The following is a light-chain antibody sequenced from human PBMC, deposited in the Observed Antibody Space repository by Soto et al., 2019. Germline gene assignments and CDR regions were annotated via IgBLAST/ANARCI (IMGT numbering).Light chain of an antibody. CDR1: PSIRSW. CDR3: QQYSGYWT. CDR2: KAS. Sequence: DIQMSLSPSTLSVSVGDRVTITCRASPSIRSWLAWYQQKPGKAPKLLIYKASTLKSGVPSRFTGSGSGTEFTLTINSLQPDDFATYYCQQYSGYWTFGQGTKVDIK. V-gene: IGKV1-5*03. J-gene: IGKJ1*01.